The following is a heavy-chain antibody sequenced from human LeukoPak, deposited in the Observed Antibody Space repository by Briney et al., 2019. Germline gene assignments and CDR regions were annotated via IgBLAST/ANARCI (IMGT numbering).Heavy chain of an antibody. CDR2: INPNSGGT. CDR3: ARDGTVGDLRFNPYFDY. D-gene: IGHD4-23*01. V-gene: IGHV1-2*02. Sequence: GASVKVSCKASGYTFTGYYMHWVRQAPGQGLEWMGWINPNSGGTNYAQKFQGRVTMTRDTSISTAYMELSRLRSDDTAVYYCARDGTVGDLRFNPYFDYWGQGTPVTVSS. J-gene: IGHJ4*02. CDR1: GYTFTGYY.